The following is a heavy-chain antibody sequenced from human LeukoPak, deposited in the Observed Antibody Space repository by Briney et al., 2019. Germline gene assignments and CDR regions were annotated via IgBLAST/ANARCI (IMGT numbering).Heavy chain of an antibody. Sequence: PSETLSLTCAVSGSSIISSSYNWGWIRQPPGKGLEWIGTIYHSGTTYYNPSLKSRVTISVDTSKNQFFLKLSSVTAADTAVYYCARLPTGYPNWFDPWGQGSLVTVSS. CDR3: ARLPTGYPNWFDP. CDR2: IYHSGTT. D-gene: IGHD3-9*01. V-gene: IGHV4-39*01. CDR1: GSSIISSSYN. J-gene: IGHJ5*02.